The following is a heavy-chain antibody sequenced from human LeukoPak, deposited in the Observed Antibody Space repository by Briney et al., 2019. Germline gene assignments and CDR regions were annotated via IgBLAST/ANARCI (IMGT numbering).Heavy chain of an antibody. J-gene: IGHJ5*02. V-gene: IGHV4-59*01. CDR1: GGSLSNYY. CDR3: VREYGNHFGWFDP. D-gene: IGHD4-23*01. Sequence: SETLSLTCTVSGGSLSNYYWSWIRRPPGKGLEWIGYTYLSGSTNYNPSLKSRVTISIDTCKNQFSLKLTSVTGADTAVYYCVREYGNHFGWFDPWGEGTLVTV. CDR2: TYLSGST.